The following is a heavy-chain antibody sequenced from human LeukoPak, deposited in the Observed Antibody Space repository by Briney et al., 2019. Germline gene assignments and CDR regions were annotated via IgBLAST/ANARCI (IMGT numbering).Heavy chain of an antibody. V-gene: IGHV3-9*01. Sequence: GGSLRLSCAASGFTFDDYAMHWVRQAPGKGLEWVSGISWNSGSIGYADSMKGRFTISRDNAKNSLYLQMNSLRAEDSAVYYCARDRKMYAGFDYWGQGTLVTVSS. CDR2: ISWNSGSI. CDR1: GFTFDDYA. D-gene: IGHD2-8*01. J-gene: IGHJ4*02. CDR3: ARDRKMYAGFDY.